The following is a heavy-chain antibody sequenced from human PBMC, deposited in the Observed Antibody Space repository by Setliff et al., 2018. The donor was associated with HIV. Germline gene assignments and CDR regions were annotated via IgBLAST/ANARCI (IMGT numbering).Heavy chain of an antibody. V-gene: IGHV4-59*08. CDR1: GGSISSYS. CDR3: VRHRYDWDYGFDYWGQDGFDY. CDR2: IYASGST. J-gene: IGHJ4*02. D-gene: IGHD1-7*01. Sequence: SETLSLTCSVSGGSISSYSCSWIRQPPGKGLEWIGYIYASGSTNYNPSLKSRVTMSIDTSKNQFSLNLTSVTAADTAVYYCVRHRYDWDYGFDYWGQDGFDYWGQGTLVTVSS.